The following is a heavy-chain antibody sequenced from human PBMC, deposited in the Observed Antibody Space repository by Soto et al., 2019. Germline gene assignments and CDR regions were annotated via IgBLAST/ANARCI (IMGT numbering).Heavy chain of an antibody. V-gene: IGHV1-18*01. D-gene: IGHD6-6*01. Sequence: QVQLVQSGAEVKKPGASVKVSCKASGYTFTSYGISWVRQAPGQGLERMGWISAYNGNTNYAQKLQGRVTMTTDISPRTADMELRSLRSDGTTVYYYASEELYSSSDWFDPWGHGTLVTVSS. CDR1: GYTFTSYG. J-gene: IGHJ5*02. CDR3: ASEELYSSSDWFDP. CDR2: ISAYNGNT.